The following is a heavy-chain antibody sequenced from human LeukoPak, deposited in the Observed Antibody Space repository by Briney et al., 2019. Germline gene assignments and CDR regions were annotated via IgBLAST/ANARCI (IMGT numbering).Heavy chain of an antibody. V-gene: IGHV3-21*04. CDR3: AKSPRKSSSWYGGGDYFDY. J-gene: IGHJ4*02. CDR1: GFTFSSYS. D-gene: IGHD6-13*01. Sequence: SGGSLRLSCAASGFTFSSYSMNWVRQAPGKGLEWVSSISSSSSYIYYADSVKGRFTISRDNAKNSLYLQMNSLRAEDTAVYYCAKSPRKSSSWYGGGDYFDYWGQGTLVTVSS. CDR2: ISSSSSYI.